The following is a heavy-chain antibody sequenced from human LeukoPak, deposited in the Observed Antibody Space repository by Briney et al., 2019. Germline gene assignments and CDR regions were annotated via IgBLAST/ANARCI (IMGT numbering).Heavy chain of an antibody. CDR3: ARQPSEVDIVATSCFDY. CDR1: GYSFSTYW. J-gene: IGHJ4*02. CDR2: IYPGDSDT. Sequence: LGESLKISRKASGYSFSTYWIGWVRQMPGKGLEWMGIIYPGDSDTRYSPSFQGQVTISVDKSITTAYLQWTSLKPSDTAMYYCARQPSEVDIVATSCFDYWGQGTLVTVSS. D-gene: IGHD5-12*01. V-gene: IGHV5-51*01.